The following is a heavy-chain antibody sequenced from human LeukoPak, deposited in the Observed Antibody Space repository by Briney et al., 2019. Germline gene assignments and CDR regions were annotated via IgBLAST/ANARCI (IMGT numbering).Heavy chain of an antibody. Sequence: KPSETLSLTCSVSGGSISNYYWSWIRQPAGKGLEWIGRIYTSGSTNYNPSLKSRVTISVDKSKNQFSLKLSSVTAADTAVYYCARGGFRGYDSSGSYPTTEKGAFDIWGQGTMVTVSS. V-gene: IGHV4-4*07. CDR3: ARGGFRGYDSSGSYPTTEKGAFDI. CDR1: GGSISNYY. D-gene: IGHD3-22*01. CDR2: IYTSGST. J-gene: IGHJ3*02.